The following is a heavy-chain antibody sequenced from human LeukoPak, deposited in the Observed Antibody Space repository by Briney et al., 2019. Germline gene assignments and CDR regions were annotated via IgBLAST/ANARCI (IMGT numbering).Heavy chain of an antibody. CDR1: GGSFSGYY. Sequence: SETLSLTCAVYGGSFSGYYWSWIRQPPGKGLEWIGEINHSGSTNYNPSLKSRVTISVDTSKNQFSLKLSSVTAADTAVYYCARGLAAAVYYWGQGTLVTVSS. J-gene: IGHJ4*02. V-gene: IGHV4-34*01. CDR3: ARGLAAAVYY. D-gene: IGHD6-13*01. CDR2: INHSGST.